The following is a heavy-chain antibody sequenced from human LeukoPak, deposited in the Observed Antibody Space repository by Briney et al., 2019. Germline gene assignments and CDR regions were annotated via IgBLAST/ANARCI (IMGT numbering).Heavy chain of an antibody. J-gene: IGHJ3*02. CDR1: GYTFTGYY. CDR3: VRDGAFDI. V-gene: IGHV1-2*02. Sequence: ASVKVSYKASGYTFTGYYMHWVRQAPGQGLEWMGWINPNSGDTKYAQKFQGRVTMTRDTSISTTYMELSRLKSDDTAVYYCVRDGAFDIWGQGTMVTVSS. CDR2: INPNSGDT.